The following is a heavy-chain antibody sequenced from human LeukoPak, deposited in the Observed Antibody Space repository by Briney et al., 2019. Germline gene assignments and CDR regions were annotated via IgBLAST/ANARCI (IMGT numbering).Heavy chain of an antibody. D-gene: IGHD6-13*01. CDR2: IYHKGNT. CDR1: GGSISSGGYY. CDR3: ARPPDLAATGY. V-gene: IGHV4-39*01. Sequence: SETLSLTCTVSGGSISSGGYYWSWIRQTPGKGFEWIGSIYHKGNTYYNPSLKSRVVISVDTSKNQFSLKLASLTAADTAVYYCARPPDLAATGYWGQGTLVTVSS. J-gene: IGHJ4*02.